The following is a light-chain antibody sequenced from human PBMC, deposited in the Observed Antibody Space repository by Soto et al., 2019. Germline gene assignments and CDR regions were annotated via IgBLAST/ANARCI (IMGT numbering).Light chain of an antibody. CDR3: QQYNNWPWT. CDR2: DAF. CDR1: QSVSSNY. J-gene: IGKJ1*01. V-gene: IGKV3D-20*02. Sequence: EMVLTQSPGTLSLSPGERATLSCRASQSVSSNYLAWYQQKPGQAPRLLIFDAFNRPTGIPARFSGSGSGTDFTLTISSLEPEDFAVYYCQQYNNWPWTFGQGTKVDIK.